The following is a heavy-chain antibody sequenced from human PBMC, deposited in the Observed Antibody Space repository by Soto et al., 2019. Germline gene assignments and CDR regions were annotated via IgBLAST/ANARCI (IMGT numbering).Heavy chain of an antibody. V-gene: IGHV1-24*01. J-gene: IGHJ3*02. CDR3: ATAFYDSSGQGAFDI. CDR1: GYTLTELS. CDR2: FDPEDGET. D-gene: IGHD3-22*01. Sequence: ASVKVSCKVSGYTLTELSMHWVRQAPGKGLEWMGGFDPEDGETIYAQKFQGRVTMTEDTSTDTAYMELSSLRSEDTAVYYCATAFYDSSGQGAFDIWGQGTMVTVSS.